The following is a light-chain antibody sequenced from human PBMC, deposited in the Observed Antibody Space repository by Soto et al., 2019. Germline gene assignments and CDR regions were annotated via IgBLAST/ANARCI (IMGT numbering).Light chain of an antibody. CDR1: SSDVGSYNR. V-gene: IGLV2-18*02. CDR3: SSFTSSNTWV. J-gene: IGLJ3*02. Sequence: QSALTQPPSVSGSPGQSVTISCTGTSSDVGSYNRVSWYQQPPDTAPKLIIYEVSNRPSGVPDRFFGSKSGNTASLTISGLQAEDEADYYCSSFTSSNTWVFGGGTKLTVL. CDR2: EVS.